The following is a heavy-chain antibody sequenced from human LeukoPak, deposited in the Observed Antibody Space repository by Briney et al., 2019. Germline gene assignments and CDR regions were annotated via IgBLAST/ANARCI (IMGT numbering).Heavy chain of an antibody. J-gene: IGHJ5*02. CDR1: GFTFSSYS. CDR2: ISSSSSYI. D-gene: IGHD6-13*01. Sequence: GGSLRLSCAASGFTFSSYSMNWVRQAPGKGLEWVSSISSSSSYIYYADSVKGRFTISRDNAKNSLYLQMNSPRAEDTAVYYCARGDSSSWYKDWFDPWGQGTLVTVPS. V-gene: IGHV3-21*01. CDR3: ARGDSSSWYKDWFDP.